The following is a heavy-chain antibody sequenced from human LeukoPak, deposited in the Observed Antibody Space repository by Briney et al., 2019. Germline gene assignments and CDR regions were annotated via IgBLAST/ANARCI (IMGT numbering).Heavy chain of an antibody. J-gene: IGHJ4*02. V-gene: IGHV1-24*01. CDR3: ARDSYYDILTGLDY. D-gene: IGHD3-9*01. Sequence: ASVKVSCKVSGYTLTELSMHWVRQAPGKGLEWMGGFDPEDGETIYAQKFQGRVTMTEDTSTDTAYMELSSLRSEDTAVYYCARDSYYDILTGLDYWGQGTLVTVSS. CDR2: FDPEDGET. CDR1: GYTLTELS.